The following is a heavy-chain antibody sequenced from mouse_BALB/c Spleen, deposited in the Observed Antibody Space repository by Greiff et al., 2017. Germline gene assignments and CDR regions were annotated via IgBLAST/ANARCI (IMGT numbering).Heavy chain of an antibody. CDR3: ARGLGNWYFDV. J-gene: IGHJ1*01. CDR1: GYTFTSYW. CDR2: INPSNGRT. V-gene: IGHV1S81*02. Sequence: QVQLKESGAELVKPGASVKLSCKASGYTFTSYWMHWVKQRPGQGLEWIGEINPSNGRTNYNEKFKSKATLTVDKSSSTAYMQLSSLTSEDSAVYYCARGLGNWYFDVWGAGTTVTVSS. D-gene: IGHD3-3*01.